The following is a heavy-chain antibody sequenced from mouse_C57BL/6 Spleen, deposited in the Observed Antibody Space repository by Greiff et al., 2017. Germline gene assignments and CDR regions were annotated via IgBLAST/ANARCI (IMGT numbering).Heavy chain of an antibody. J-gene: IGHJ2*01. CDR2: IDPSDSET. D-gene: IGHD1-1*01. Sequence: VKLQQPGAELVRPGSSVKLSCKASGYTFTSYWMHWVKQRPIQGLEWIGNIDPSDSETHYNQKFKDKATLTVDKSSSTAYMQLSSLTSEDSAVYYCATITTVVEDYFDYWGQGTTLTVSS. CDR3: ATITTVVEDYFDY. V-gene: IGHV1-52*01. CDR1: GYTFTSYW.